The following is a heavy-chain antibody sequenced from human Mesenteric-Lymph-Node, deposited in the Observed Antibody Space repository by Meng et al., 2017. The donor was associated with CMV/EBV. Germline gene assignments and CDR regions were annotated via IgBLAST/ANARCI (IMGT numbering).Heavy chain of an antibody. V-gene: IGHV1-24*01. J-gene: IGHJ4*01. CDR1: GYTLPELS. CDR3: ATDLVVYYGSGSYTDY. D-gene: IGHD3-10*01. Sequence: SGYTLPELSMHWVRQAPGKGLEWMGGFDPEDGETIYAQKFQGRVTMTEDTSTDTAYMELSSLRSEDTAVYYCATDLVVYYGSGSYTDYWGQGTLVTVSS. CDR2: FDPEDGET.